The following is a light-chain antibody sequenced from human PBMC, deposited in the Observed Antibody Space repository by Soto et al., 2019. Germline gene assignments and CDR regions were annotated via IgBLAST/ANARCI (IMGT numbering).Light chain of an antibody. Sequence: DIQMTQSPSTLSASVGDGVTITCRASQSVGKWLAWYQQKAGKGPELLIYDASSLQSGVPSRFSGGGSGTEFTLTNSSLQPDDFATYYCQQYNSYSRTFGQGTKVEV. J-gene: IGKJ1*01. V-gene: IGKV1-5*01. CDR3: QQYNSYSRT. CDR1: QSVGKW. CDR2: DAS.